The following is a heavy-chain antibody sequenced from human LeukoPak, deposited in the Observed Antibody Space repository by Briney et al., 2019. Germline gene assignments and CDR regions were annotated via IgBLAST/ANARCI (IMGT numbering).Heavy chain of an antibody. CDR2: IYHTGST. D-gene: IGHD3-10*01. Sequence: PSETLSLTCTISGGSVSDYYWSWIRQSPGKGLEWIGYIYHTGSTSYSPSLKSRVTISADTSQNQFSLKLSSVTAADTAVYYCARRVHRIWFGGGWFDPWGQGTLVTVSS. V-gene: IGHV4-59*02. CDR1: GGSVSDYY. J-gene: IGHJ5*02. CDR3: ARRVHRIWFGGGWFDP.